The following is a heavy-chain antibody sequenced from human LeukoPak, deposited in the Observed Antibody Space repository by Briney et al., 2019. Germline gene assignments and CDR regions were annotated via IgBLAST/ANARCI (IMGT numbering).Heavy chain of an antibody. CDR1: GGSISSGSYY. Sequence: PSQTLSLTCTVSGGSISSGSYYWSWIRQPAGKGLEWIGRIYTSGSTNYNPSLKSRVTISVDTSKNQFSLKLSSVTAADTAVYYCARGNTYYDFYPFDYWGQGTLVTVSS. D-gene: IGHD3-3*01. V-gene: IGHV4-61*02. CDR3: ARGNTYYDFYPFDY. CDR2: IYTSGST. J-gene: IGHJ4*02.